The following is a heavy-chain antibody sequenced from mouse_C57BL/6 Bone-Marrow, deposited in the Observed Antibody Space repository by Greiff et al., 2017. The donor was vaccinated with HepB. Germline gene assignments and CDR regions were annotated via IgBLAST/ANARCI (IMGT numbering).Heavy chain of an antibody. CDR3: TRVYYSKGGLAMDY. Sequence: DVMLVESGEGLVKPGGSLKLSCAASGFTFSSYAMSWVRQTPEKRLEWVAYISSGGDYIYYADTVKGRFTISRDNARNTLYLQMSSLKSEDTAMYYCTRVYYSKGGLAMDYWGQGTSVTVSS. CDR1: GFTFSSYA. V-gene: IGHV5-9-1*02. D-gene: IGHD2-5*01. CDR2: ISSGGDYI. J-gene: IGHJ4*01.